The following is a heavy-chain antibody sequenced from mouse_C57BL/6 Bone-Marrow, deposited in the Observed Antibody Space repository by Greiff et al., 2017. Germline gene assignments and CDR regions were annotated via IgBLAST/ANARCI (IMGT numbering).Heavy chain of an antibody. Sequence: EVQLVEPGGGLVQPGGSLSLSCAASGFTFTDYYMSWVRQPPGKALEWLGFIRNKANGYTTEYSASVKGRFTISRDNSQSILYLQMNALGAEDSATYYCARYDYDMAWFAYWGQGTLVTVSA. CDR2: IRNKANGYTT. J-gene: IGHJ3*01. CDR1: GFTFTDYY. D-gene: IGHD2-4*01. CDR3: ARYDYDMAWFAY. V-gene: IGHV7-3*01.